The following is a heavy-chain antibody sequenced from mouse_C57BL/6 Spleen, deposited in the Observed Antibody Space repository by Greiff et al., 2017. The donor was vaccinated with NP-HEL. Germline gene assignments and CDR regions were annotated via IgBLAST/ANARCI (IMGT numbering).Heavy chain of an antibody. CDR2: IRLKSDNYAT. CDR1: GFTFSNYW. Sequence: EVQLQQSGGGLVQPGGSMKLSCVASGFTFSNYWMNWVRQSPEKGLEWVAQIRLKSDNYATHYAVSVKGRFTITRDDSKSSVYLQMNNLRAEGTGMYYCTGDYGSDYWGQGTTLTVSS. D-gene: IGHD1-1*01. J-gene: IGHJ2*01. V-gene: IGHV6-3*01. CDR3: TGDYGSDY.